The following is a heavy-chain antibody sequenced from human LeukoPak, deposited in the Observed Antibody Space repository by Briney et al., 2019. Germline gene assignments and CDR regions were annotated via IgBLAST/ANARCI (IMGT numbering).Heavy chain of an antibody. J-gene: IGHJ5*02. D-gene: IGHD3-22*01. CDR1: GFTFSSYS. CDR2: ISSSGSTI. V-gene: IGHV3-48*04. Sequence: GGSLRLSCAASGFTFSSYSMNWVRQAPGKGLEWVSYISSSGSTIYYADSVKGRFTISRDNAKNSLYLQMNSLRAEDTAVYYCARDSDSTHYNWFDPWGQGTLVTVSS. CDR3: ARDSDSTHYNWFDP.